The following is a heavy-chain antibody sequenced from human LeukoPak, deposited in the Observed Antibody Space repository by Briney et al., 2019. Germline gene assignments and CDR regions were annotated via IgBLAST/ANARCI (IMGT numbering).Heavy chain of an antibody. CDR1: GFTVSSSY. V-gene: IGHV3-53*01. CDR3: AREVVSTPSYFDS. D-gene: IGHD2-15*01. CDR2: FYRGDST. J-gene: IGHJ4*02. Sequence: GGSLRLSCAASGFTVSSSYMYWVRRAPGKGLEWVSFFYRGDSTYYAESVRGRFTISRDNSKNTLYLLMNSLIPEDTAVYYCAREVVSTPSYFDSWGQGTLVTVSS.